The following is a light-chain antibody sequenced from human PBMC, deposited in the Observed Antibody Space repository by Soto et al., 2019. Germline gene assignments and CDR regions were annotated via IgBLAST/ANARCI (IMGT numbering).Light chain of an antibody. V-gene: IGKV1-5*03. J-gene: IGKJ1*01. CDR3: QQYDDSHST. Sequence: DIQMTQSPSTLSASIGDRVTITCRASQNINSWLAWYQQKPGKAPKLLIYKASYLQTGVPSRFSVSGSGTEFTLTISSLQPDDFASYYCQQYDDSHSTFGQGTKVEIK. CDR1: QNINSW. CDR2: KAS.